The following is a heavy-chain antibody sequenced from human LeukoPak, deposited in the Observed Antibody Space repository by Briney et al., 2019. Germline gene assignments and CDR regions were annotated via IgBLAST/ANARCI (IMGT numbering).Heavy chain of an antibody. J-gene: IGHJ6*02. V-gene: IGHV3-30*03. CDR3: ARDKQGVDTVCGMDV. CDR2: ISSDGNYK. D-gene: IGHD5-18*01. CDR1: GFTFSNYV. Sequence: GGSLRLSCAAFGFTFSNYVMHWVRQAPGKRLEWVAVISSDGNYKYFGDSVKGRFTISRDNAKNSLYLQMNSLRAEDTAVYYFARDKQGVDTVCGMDVWGQGTTVTVSS.